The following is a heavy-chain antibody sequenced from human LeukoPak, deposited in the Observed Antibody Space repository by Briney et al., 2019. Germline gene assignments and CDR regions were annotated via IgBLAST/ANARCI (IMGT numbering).Heavy chain of an antibody. CDR2: INHSGST. CDR1: GGSFSGYY. Sequence: PSETLSLTCAVYGGSFSGYYWSWIRQPPGKGLEWIGEINHSGSTNYNPSLKSRVTISVDTSKNQFSLKLSSVTAADTAVYYCARLGYCSSTSCYRIYDYWDQGTLVTVSS. CDR3: ARLGYCSSTSCYRIYDY. D-gene: IGHD2-2*01. V-gene: IGHV4-34*01. J-gene: IGHJ4*02.